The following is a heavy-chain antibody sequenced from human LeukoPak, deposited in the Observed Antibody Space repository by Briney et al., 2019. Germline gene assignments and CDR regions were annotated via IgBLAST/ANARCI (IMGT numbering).Heavy chain of an antibody. D-gene: IGHD6-19*01. CDR3: AKDLSKIAVAGTGDY. V-gene: IGHV3-48*01. CDR2: ISSSSSTI. J-gene: IGHJ4*02. CDR1: GFTFSSYS. Sequence: AGGSLRLSCAASGFTFSSYSMNWVRQAPGKGLEWVSYISSSSSTIYYADSVKGRFTISRDNAKNSLYLQMNSLRAEDTAVYYCAKDLSKIAVAGTGDYWGQGTLVTVSS.